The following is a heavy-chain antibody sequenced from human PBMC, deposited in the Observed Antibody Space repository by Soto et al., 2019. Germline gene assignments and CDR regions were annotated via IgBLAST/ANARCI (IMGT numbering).Heavy chain of an antibody. D-gene: IGHD5-12*01. Sequence: QVHLVQSGVEVKTPGASVKVSCQASGYTFFTYDIIWVRQAPGQGLEWMGWISTYSGDTKYAQKFQGRVTMTTDTSTPTAYLELRSLRPDDTAVYYCARHHGPTTSENGFDPWGQGTLVTVSS. CDR3: ARHHGPTTSENGFDP. CDR1: GYTFFTYD. CDR2: ISTYSGDT. J-gene: IGHJ5*02. V-gene: IGHV1-18*01.